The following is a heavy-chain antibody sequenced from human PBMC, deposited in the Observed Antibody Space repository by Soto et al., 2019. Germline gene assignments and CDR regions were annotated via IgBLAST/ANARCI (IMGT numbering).Heavy chain of an antibody. D-gene: IGHD6-13*01. CDR2: IIPILGIA. V-gene: IGHV1-69*02. CDR3: XXIAAAGAY. J-gene: IGHJ4*02. CDR1: GGTFSSYT. Sequence: QVQLVQSGAEVKKPGSSVKVSCKASGGTFSSYTISWVRQAPGQGLEWMGRIIPILGIANYAQKFQGRVTXXXXXXXXXXXXXXXXXXXXXXXXXXXXXIAAAGAYWGQGTLVTVSS.